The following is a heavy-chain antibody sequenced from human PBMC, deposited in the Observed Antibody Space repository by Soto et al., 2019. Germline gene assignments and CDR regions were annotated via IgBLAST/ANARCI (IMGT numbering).Heavy chain of an antibody. CDR2: IDPSDSYT. J-gene: IGHJ6*02. CDR1: GYSFTSYW. CDR3: ARRERYCSSTSSSYYYYYGMDV. D-gene: IGHD2-2*01. Sequence: GESLKISCKGSGYSFTSYWISWVRQMPGKGLEWMGRIDPSDSYTNYSPSFQGHVTISADKSISTAYLQWSSLKASDTAMYYCARRERYCSSTSSSYYYYYGMDVSGQGTTVTVSS. V-gene: IGHV5-10-1*01.